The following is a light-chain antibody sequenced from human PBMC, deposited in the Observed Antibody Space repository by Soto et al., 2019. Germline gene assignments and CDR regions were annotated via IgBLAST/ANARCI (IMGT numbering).Light chain of an antibody. V-gene: IGKV3-15*01. CDR2: GAS. J-gene: IGKJ1*01. CDR1: QIVDIS. Sequence: EIVLTQSPATLSVSPGERVILSRRASQIVDISLAWYQQKPGQTPRLLIYGASTRATDMPGTFSGRGSGTEFTLTITSLRPEDFGVYYCQQYRSWPRTFGQGTKVDI. CDR3: QQYRSWPRT.